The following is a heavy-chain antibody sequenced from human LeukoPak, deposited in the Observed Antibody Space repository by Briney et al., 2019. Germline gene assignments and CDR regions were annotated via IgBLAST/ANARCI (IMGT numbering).Heavy chain of an antibody. Sequence: GGSLRLSCAASGFTFSSYGMHWVRQAPGKGLEWVAVIWYDGSNKNYADSLKGRFTISRDNSKNTLYLQMKSLRAEDTAAYYCARGDGYNFFDYWGQGTLVTVSS. CDR2: IWYDGSNK. J-gene: IGHJ4*02. V-gene: IGHV3-33*01. CDR3: ARGDGYNFFDY. CDR1: GFTFSSYG. D-gene: IGHD5-24*01.